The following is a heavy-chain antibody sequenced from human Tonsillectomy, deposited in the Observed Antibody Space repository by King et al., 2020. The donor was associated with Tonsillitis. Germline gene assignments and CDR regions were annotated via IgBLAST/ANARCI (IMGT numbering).Heavy chain of an antibody. V-gene: IGHV3-43*02. D-gene: IGHD3-10*01. Sequence: QLVQSGGGVVQPGGSLRLSCAASGFTFDDYAMHWVRQAPGKGLEWVSLISGDGGSTYYADSMKGRFTISRDNSKNSLFLQMNSLRTVDTALYYCAIERSRVLLWSSLRNWGQGTLVTVSS. CDR1: GFTFDDYA. CDR2: ISGDGGST. CDR3: AIERSRVLLWSSLRN. J-gene: IGHJ4*02.